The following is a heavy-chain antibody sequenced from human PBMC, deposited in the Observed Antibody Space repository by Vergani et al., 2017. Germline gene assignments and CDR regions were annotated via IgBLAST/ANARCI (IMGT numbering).Heavy chain of an antibody. CDR3: ARVIQEWYYYYMDV. D-gene: IGHD3-3*01. J-gene: IGHJ6*03. CDR1: GFTFSSYS. V-gene: IGHV3-21*01. Sequence: EVQLVESGGGLVKPGGSLRLSCAASGFTFSSYSMNWVRQAPGKGLEWVSSISMSSSYIYNADSVKGRFTISRDNAKNSRYLQMNSLRAEDTAVYYCARVIQEWYYYYMDVWGKGTTVTVSS. CDR2: ISMSSSYI.